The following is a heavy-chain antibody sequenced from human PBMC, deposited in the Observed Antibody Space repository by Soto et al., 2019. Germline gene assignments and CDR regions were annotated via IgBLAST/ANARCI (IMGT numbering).Heavy chain of an antibody. CDR2: IFDNGDT. CDR1: GGSISSYY. J-gene: IGHJ4*01. Sequence: SETLSLTCTVSGGSISSYYWSWIRQPPGKGLEWIGYIFDNGDTNYNPSLKSRVTISIDTSKNQFSLKLSSVTAADTAVYFCARALWFGESYYFDYWGHGTLVTVSS. V-gene: IGHV4-59*01. D-gene: IGHD3-10*01. CDR3: ARALWFGESYYFDY.